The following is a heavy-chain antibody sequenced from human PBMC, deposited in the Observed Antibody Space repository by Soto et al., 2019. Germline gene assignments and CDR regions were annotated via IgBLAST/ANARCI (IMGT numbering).Heavy chain of an antibody. CDR3: ARDRSMIVVVPGY. CDR2: INTDGSAA. V-gene: IGHV3-74*03. J-gene: IGHJ4*02. Sequence: PGGSLILSCAASGLTFRSYWMHWVRQAPGKGLVWVSRINTDGSAAMYVDSVKGRFTISRDNSKNTLYLQMNSLRADDTAIYYCARDRSMIVVVPGYWGQGTLVTVSS. D-gene: IGHD3-22*01. CDR1: GLTFRSYW.